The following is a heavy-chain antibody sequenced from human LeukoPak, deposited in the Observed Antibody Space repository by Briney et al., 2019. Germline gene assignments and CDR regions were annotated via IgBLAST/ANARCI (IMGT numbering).Heavy chain of an antibody. CDR2: IGSSSTYM. Sequence: PGGSLRLSCAASGFTFSRYTMNWVRQAPGKGLEWVSSIGSSSTYMYYADSVKGRFTISRDNAKNSLYLQMNSLRAEDTAAYFCASEYCSSASCSRLRTDDAFDIWGQGTMVTVSS. V-gene: IGHV3-21*01. CDR3: ASEYCSSASCSRLRTDDAFDI. D-gene: IGHD2-2*01. J-gene: IGHJ3*02. CDR1: GFTFSRYT.